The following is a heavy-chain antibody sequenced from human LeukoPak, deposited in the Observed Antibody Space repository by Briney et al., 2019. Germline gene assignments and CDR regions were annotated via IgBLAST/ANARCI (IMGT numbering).Heavy chain of an antibody. CDR3: ARDRGYSSGWYY. V-gene: IGHV3-30-3*01. D-gene: IGHD6-19*01. CDR1: GFTFSSYA. J-gene: IGHJ4*02. Sequence: RGGSLRLSCAASGFTFSSYAMHRVRQAPGKGLEWVAVISYDGSNKYYADSVKGRFTISRDNSKNTLYLQMNSLRAEDTAVYYCARDRGYSSGWYYWGQGTLVTVSS. CDR2: ISYDGSNK.